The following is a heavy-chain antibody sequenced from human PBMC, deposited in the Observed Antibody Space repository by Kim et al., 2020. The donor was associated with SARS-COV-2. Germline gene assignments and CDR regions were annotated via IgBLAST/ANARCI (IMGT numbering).Heavy chain of an antibody. CDR2: IWYDGSNK. CDR1: GFTFSSYG. CDR3: ARDSMGWGSYYMDV. D-gene: IGHD1-26*01. V-gene: IGHV3-33*01. Sequence: GGSLRLSCAASGFTFSSYGMHWVRQAPGKGLEWVAVIWYDGSNKYYADSVKGRFTISRDNSKNTLYLQMNSLRAEDTAVYYCARDSMGWGSYYMDVWGKGPTVTVSS. J-gene: IGHJ6*03.